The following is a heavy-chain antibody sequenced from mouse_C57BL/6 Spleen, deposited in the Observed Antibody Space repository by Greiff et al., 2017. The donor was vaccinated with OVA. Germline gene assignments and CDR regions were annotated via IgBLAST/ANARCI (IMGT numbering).Heavy chain of an antibody. CDR1: GYTFTSYW. J-gene: IGHJ1*03. V-gene: IGHV1-64*01. CDR2: IHPNSGST. CDR3: ARSPIYDGYYDWYFDV. D-gene: IGHD2-3*01. Sequence: VQLQQPGAELVKPGASVKLSCKASGYTFTSYWMHWVKQRPGQGLEWIGMIHPNSGSTNYNEKFKSKATLTVDTSSSTAYMQLSSLTSEDSAVYYCARSPIYDGYYDWYFDVWGTGTTVTVSS.